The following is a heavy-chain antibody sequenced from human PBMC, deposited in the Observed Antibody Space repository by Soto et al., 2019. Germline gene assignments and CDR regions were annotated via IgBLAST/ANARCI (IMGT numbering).Heavy chain of an antibody. CDR3: ARELAAAGSFDY. J-gene: IGHJ4*02. Sequence: EVQLVESGGDLVQPGGSLRLSCAASGFTFSRYEMNWVRQAPGKGLEWISYISTSGSTIYYEDSVKGRFTISRDNAKNPLYLQMNSLRAEDTAVYYCARELAAAGSFDYWGQGTLVTVSS. V-gene: IGHV3-48*03. D-gene: IGHD6-13*01. CDR2: ISTSGSTI. CDR1: GFTFSRYE.